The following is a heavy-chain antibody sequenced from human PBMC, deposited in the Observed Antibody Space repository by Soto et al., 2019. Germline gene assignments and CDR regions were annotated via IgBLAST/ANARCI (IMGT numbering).Heavy chain of an antibody. CDR3: ASDVNCSCGSCDGAARAFDI. V-gene: IGHV1-18*01. CDR1: GYTFTSYG. CDR2: ISAYNGNT. D-gene: IGHD2-15*01. Sequence: ASVEVSCKASGYTFTSYGISWVRQAPGQGLEWMGWISAYNGNTNYAQKLQGRVTMTTDTSTSTAYMELRSLRSDDTAVYYCASDVNCSCGSCDGAARAFDIWGQGTMVTVSS. J-gene: IGHJ3*02.